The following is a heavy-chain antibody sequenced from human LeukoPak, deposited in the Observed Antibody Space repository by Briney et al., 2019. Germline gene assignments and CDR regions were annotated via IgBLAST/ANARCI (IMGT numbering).Heavy chain of an antibody. J-gene: IGHJ3*02. V-gene: IGHV3-30*18. D-gene: IGHD3-22*01. CDR3: AKELSPAYYYDSSGYYLTAGDAFDI. Sequence: QPGGSLRLSCAASGFTFSSYGMHWVRQAPGKGLEWVAVISYDGSNKYYADSVNGRFTISRDNSKNTLYLQMNSLRAEDTAVYYCAKELSPAYYYDSSGYYLTAGDAFDIWGQGTMVTVSS. CDR2: ISYDGSNK. CDR1: GFTFSSYG.